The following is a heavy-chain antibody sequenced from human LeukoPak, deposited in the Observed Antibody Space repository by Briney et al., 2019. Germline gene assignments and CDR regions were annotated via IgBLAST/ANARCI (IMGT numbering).Heavy chain of an antibody. J-gene: IGHJ5*02. CDR3: AKSLGSGYDPVNWFDP. CDR2: IRYDGSNK. V-gene: IGHV3-33*06. CDR1: GFTFSSYG. D-gene: IGHD5-12*01. Sequence: GRSLRLSCAASGFTFSSYGMHWVRQAPGKGLEWVAVIRYDGSNKYYADSVKGRFTISRDNSKNTLYLQMNSLRAEDTAVYYCAKSLGSGYDPVNWFDPWGQGTLVTVSS.